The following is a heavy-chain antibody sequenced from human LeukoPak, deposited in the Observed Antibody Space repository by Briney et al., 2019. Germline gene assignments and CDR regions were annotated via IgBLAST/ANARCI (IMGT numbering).Heavy chain of an antibody. CDR2: INHSGST. V-gene: IGHV4-34*01. CDR3: ARDKKWIQLWSHYWYFDL. D-gene: IGHD5-18*01. Sequence: PSETLSLTCAVYGGSFSGYYWSWIRQPPGKGQEWIGEINHSGSTNYNPSLKSRVTISVDTSKNQFSLKLSSVTAADTAVYYCARDKKWIQLWSHYWYFDLWGRGTLVTVSS. J-gene: IGHJ2*01. CDR1: GGSFSGYY.